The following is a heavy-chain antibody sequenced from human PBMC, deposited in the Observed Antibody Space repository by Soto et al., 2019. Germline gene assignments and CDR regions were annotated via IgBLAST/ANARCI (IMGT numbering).Heavy chain of an antibody. CDR3: ARDREAGFNFYYGMDV. V-gene: IGHV4-4*07. J-gene: IGHJ6*02. CDR1: GADINTYS. CDR2: IYTSASI. D-gene: IGHD6-19*01. Sequence: ETLSLTCSVSGADINTYSWTWIRQPAGKGLEWIGRIYTSASINYNPSLRGRVTLSVDTSTNQVSLKLASVTAADAAVYYCARDREAGFNFYYGMDVWGQGTTVTVSS.